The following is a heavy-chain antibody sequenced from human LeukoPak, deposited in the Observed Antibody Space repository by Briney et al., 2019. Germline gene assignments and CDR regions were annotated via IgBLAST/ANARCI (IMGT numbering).Heavy chain of an antibody. D-gene: IGHD3-22*01. CDR2: ISYDGNSK. J-gene: IGHJ4*02. V-gene: IGHV3-30-3*01. CDR3: AAPPTMYYYDSSVFDY. CDR1: GFTFSSYV. Sequence: GSLRLSCAASGFTFSSYVMHWVRQAPGKGLEWVAMISYDGNSKYYTDSVKGRFTISRDNSKYTLYLQMNSLRAEDTAVYYCAAPPTMYYYDSSVFDYWGQGTLVTVSS.